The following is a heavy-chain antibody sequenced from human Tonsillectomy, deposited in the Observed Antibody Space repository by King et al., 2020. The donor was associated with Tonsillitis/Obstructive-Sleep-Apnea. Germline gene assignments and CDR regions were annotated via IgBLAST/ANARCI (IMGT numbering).Heavy chain of an antibody. CDR3: AQEGTDAFNI. D-gene: IGHD1-14*01. CDR1: GGSISSYY. Sequence: QLQESGPGLVKPSETLSLTCTVSGGSISSYYWSWIRHPPGKGLEWIGYIDYSGSTKYNPSLKNRVTMSVDTSKNQFSLKLSSVTAADTAVYYCAQEGTDAFNIWGPGTMVTVSS. J-gene: IGHJ3*02. CDR2: IDYSGST. V-gene: IGHV4-59*08.